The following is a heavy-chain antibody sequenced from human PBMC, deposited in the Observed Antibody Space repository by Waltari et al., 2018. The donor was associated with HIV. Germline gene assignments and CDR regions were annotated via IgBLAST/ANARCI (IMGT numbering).Heavy chain of an antibody. J-gene: IGHJ4*02. D-gene: IGHD2-2*02. CDR3: ATRPSPTGYCSSTSCYNAYYFDY. Sequence: QVQLQQWGAGLLKPSETLSLTCAVYGGSFSGYYWSWIRQPPGKGLELIGEINHSGSTNYNPSLKSRVTRSVDTSKNQFSLKLSSVTAADTAVYYCATRPSPTGYCSSTSCYNAYYFDYWGQGTLVTVSS. CDR1: GGSFSGYY. V-gene: IGHV4-34*01. CDR2: INHSGST.